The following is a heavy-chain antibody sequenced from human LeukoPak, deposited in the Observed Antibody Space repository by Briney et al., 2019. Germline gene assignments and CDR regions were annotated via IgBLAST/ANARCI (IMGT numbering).Heavy chain of an antibody. CDR3: ARDPSYFRDGYIR. Sequence: PSETLSLTCTVSGGSISNYYWSWIRQPPGKGLEWIGYIYTSGSTNYNPSLKSRVTMSVDTSKNQFSLKLSSVTAADTAVYYCARDPSYFRDGYIRWGQGTLVTVSS. CDR1: GGSISNYY. CDR2: IYTSGST. D-gene: IGHD5-24*01. V-gene: IGHV4-4*08. J-gene: IGHJ4*02.